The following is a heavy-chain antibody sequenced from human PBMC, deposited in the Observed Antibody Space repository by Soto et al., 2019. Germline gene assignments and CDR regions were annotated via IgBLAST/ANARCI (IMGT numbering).Heavy chain of an antibody. CDR3: ARGGQWLVLAEFSR. J-gene: IGHJ4*02. Sequence: EVQLVESGGGLVKPGGSLRLSCAASGFTFSSYSMNWVRQAPGKGLEWVSSIGSSSSYIYYADSAKGRFTISRDNAKNSLYLQMNSLRAEDTAVYYCARGGQWLVLAEFSRWGQGTLVTVSS. CDR2: IGSSSSYI. D-gene: IGHD6-19*01. CDR1: GFTFSSYS. V-gene: IGHV3-21*01.